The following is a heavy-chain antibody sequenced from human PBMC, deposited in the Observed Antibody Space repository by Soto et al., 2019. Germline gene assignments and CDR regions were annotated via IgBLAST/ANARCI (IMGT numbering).Heavy chain of an antibody. Sequence: VGSLRLSCVASGFTFSSYAMHWVRQAPGKGLEWVAVISYDGANEYYADSVKGRFTISRDTSKNTLYLQMNSLRAEDTAVYYCARESVAGTYYFDYWGQGTLVTVSS. V-gene: IGHV3-30-3*01. CDR3: ARESVAGTYYFDY. CDR1: GFTFSSYA. D-gene: IGHD6-19*01. CDR2: ISYDGANE. J-gene: IGHJ4*02.